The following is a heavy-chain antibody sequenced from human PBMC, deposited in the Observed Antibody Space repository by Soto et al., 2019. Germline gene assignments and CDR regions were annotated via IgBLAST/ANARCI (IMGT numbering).Heavy chain of an antibody. V-gene: IGHV1-8*01. Sequence: GASVKVSCKASGYTFTSYDISWVRQAPGQGLEWMGSLNPTNGDTDYAQKFQGRVTMTRNTSMNTAYMELRSLSPDDTAVFYCARAGRMAAPMDYAMDVWGQGTTVTVSS. CDR3: ARAGRMAAPMDYAMDV. CDR2: LNPTNGDT. D-gene: IGHD6-19*01. J-gene: IGHJ6*02. CDR1: GYTFTSYD.